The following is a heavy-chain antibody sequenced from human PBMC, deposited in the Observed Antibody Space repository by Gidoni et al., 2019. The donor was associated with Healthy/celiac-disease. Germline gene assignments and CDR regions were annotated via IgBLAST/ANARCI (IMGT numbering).Heavy chain of an antibody. D-gene: IGHD3-22*01. CDR2: ISGSGGST. J-gene: IGHJ3*02. CDR3: AKSEITMIVVVVFDAFDI. Sequence: EVQLLESGGGLVQPGGSLRLSCAASGFTFSSYAMSWVRQAPGKGLEWVSAISGSGGSTYYADSVKGRFTISRDNSKNTLYLQMNSLRAEDTAVYYCAKSEITMIVVVVFDAFDIWGQGTMVTVSS. CDR1: GFTFSSYA. V-gene: IGHV3-23*01.